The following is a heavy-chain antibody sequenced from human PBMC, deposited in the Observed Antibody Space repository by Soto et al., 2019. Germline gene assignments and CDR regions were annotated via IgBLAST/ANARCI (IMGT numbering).Heavy chain of an antibody. CDR2: ISAYNGNT. CDR3: ASADCISTSCYWAGY. D-gene: IGHD2-2*01. J-gene: IGHJ4*02. V-gene: IGHV1-18*01. Sequence: QVQLVQSGAEVKKPGASVKVSCKASGYTFTSYGISWVRQAPGQGLEWMGWISAYNGNTNYAQKLQGRVTMTTDPPTSPAYMERRSRRSDDAAVYYCASADCISTSCYWAGYWGQGTLVTVSS. CDR1: GYTFTSYG.